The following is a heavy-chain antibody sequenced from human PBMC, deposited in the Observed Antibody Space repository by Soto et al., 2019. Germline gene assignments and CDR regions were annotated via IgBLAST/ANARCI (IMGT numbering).Heavy chain of an antibody. J-gene: IGHJ4*02. CDR1: GFTFSSYW. D-gene: IGHD3-9*01. CDR3: ARVSLPLLRYFDWSEFDY. Sequence: PVGSLRLSCAASGFTFSSYWMSWVRQAPGKGLEWVANIKQDGSEKYYVDSVKGRFTISRDNAKNSLYLQMNSLRAEDTAVYYCARVSLPLLRYFDWSEFDYWGQGTLVTVSS. CDR2: IKQDGSEK. V-gene: IGHV3-7*03.